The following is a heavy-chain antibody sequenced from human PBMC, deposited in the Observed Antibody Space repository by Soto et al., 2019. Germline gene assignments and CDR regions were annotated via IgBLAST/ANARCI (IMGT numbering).Heavy chain of an antibody. CDR3: ARKVVVVVAARSLEYFQH. CDR1: GASVSTSDW. J-gene: IGHJ1*01. D-gene: IGHD2-15*01. Sequence: QVRLQESGPGLVKPSGTLSLTCAVSGASVSTSDWWSWVRQPPGKGLGWSGESHHSGGTNYNPSLKSRVTISVDTSNNQFSLRLSSVTAADTAVYYCARKVVVVVAARSLEYFQHWGQGTLVSVSS. CDR2: SHHSGGT. V-gene: IGHV4-4*02.